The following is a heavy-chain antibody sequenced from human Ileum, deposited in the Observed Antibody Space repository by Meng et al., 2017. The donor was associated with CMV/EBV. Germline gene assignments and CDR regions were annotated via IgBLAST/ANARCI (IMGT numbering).Heavy chain of an antibody. CDR2: IYTSGIT. V-gene: IGHV4-4*07. D-gene: IGHD3-10*01. Sequence: QVHLQGSGPGLVKLSETLSLTCTVSGGSIMSYYWTWIRQPAGKGPEWIGRIYTSGITNYNPSLESRVSMSVETSKNQFSLKLSSVTAADTAVYYCAREMRGGSGSFADWFDPWGQGTLVTVSS. CDR3: AREMRGGSGSFADWFDP. CDR1: GGSIMSYY. J-gene: IGHJ5*02.